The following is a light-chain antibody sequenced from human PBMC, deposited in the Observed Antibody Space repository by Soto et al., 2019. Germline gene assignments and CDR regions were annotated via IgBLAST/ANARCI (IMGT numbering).Light chain of an antibody. CDR3: QQYKKWPLT. J-gene: IGKJ1*01. V-gene: IGKV3-15*01. CDR1: QSVSSN. Sequence: EIMMTQSPGTLSASPGERATLSCRASQSVSSNLAWYQQKPGQAPRLLIYAVSTRATGIPARFSGSGSGTEFTLTISSLQSEDFAVYYCQQYKKWPLTFGQGTKVQLK. CDR2: AVS.